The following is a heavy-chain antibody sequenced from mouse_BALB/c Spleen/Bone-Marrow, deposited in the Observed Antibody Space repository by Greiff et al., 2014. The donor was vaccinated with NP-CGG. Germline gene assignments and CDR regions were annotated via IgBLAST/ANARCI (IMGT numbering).Heavy chain of an antibody. D-gene: IGHD1-2*01. V-gene: IGHV1-61*01. J-gene: IGHJ3*01. CDR1: GYTFTSYR. Sequence: VQLQQSGAELVRPGASVKLSCKASGYTFTSYRTNWVKQRPGQGLEWIGMIDPSDSETHYNQMFKDKATLTVDKSSSTAYMQLSSLTSEDSAVYYCARKKSKLGFRFAYWGRGTLVTVSA. CDR3: ARKKSKLGFRFAY. CDR2: IDPSDSET.